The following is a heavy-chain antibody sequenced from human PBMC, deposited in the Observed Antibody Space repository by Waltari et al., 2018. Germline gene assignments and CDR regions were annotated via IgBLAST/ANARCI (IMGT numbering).Heavy chain of an antibody. CDR2: IKQDGSEK. J-gene: IGHJ4*02. Sequence: EVQLVESGGGLVQPGGSLRLSCAASGFTFSSYSMSWVRQAPGKGLEWVANIKQDGSEKYYVDSVKGRFTISRDNAKNSLYLQMNSLRAEDTAVYYCARDKAGTGDYWGQGTLVTVSS. D-gene: IGHD6-13*01. CDR1: GFTFSSYS. CDR3: ARDKAGTGDY. V-gene: IGHV3-7*01.